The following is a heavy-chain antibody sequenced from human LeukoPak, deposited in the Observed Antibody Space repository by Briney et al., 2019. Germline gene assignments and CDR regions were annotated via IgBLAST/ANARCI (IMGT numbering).Heavy chain of an antibody. V-gene: IGHV3-30-3*01. CDR1: GFTLSTNA. CDR3: ARGGATYSYGDGMDV. Sequence: PGGSLRLSCLTSGFTLSTNAMSWVRQAPGKGLEWVAVISYDGSNKYYADSVKGRFTISRDNSKNTLYLQMNSLRAEDTAVYYCARGGATYSYGDGMDVWGQGTTVTVSS. D-gene: IGHD5-18*01. CDR2: ISYDGSNK. J-gene: IGHJ6*02.